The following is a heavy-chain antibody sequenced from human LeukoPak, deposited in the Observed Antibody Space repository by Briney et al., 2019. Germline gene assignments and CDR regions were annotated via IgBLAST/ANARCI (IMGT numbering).Heavy chain of an antibody. CDR1: GFTFSSYS. J-gene: IGHJ5*02. V-gene: IGHV3-21*01. CDR2: ISSSSSYI. Sequence: PGGSLRLSCAASGFTFSSYSMNWVLQAPGKGLEWVSSISSSSSYIYYADSVKGRFTISRDNAKNSLYLQMNSLRAEDTAVYYCARDPLRSYNWFDPWGQGTLVTVSS. CDR3: ARDPLRSYNWFDP.